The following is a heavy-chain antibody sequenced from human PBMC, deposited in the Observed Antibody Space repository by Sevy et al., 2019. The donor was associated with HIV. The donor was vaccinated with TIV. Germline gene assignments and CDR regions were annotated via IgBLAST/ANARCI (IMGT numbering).Heavy chain of an antibody. Sequence: GGSLRLSCAASGFTVSSNYMSWVRQAPGKGLEWVSVIYSGGSTYCADSVKGRFTISRDNSKNTLYLQMNSLRAEDTAVYYCAKDLAIVVGDAFDIWGQGTVVTVSS. V-gene: IGHV3-53*01. CDR2: IYSGGST. D-gene: IGHD3-22*01. CDR1: GFTVSSNY. CDR3: AKDLAIVVGDAFDI. J-gene: IGHJ3*02.